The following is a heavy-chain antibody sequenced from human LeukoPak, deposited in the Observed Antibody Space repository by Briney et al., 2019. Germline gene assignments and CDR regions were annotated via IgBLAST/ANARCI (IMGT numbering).Heavy chain of an antibody. CDR3: ARDKVGAPPDNRFDP. CDR2: INPSGGST. V-gene: IGHV1-46*01. D-gene: IGHD1-26*01. Sequence: GASVKVSCKASGYTFTSYYMHWVRQAPGQGLEWMGIINPSGGSTSYAQKFQGRVTMTRDTSTSTVYMELSSLRSEDTAVYYCARDKVGAPPDNRFDPWGQGTLVTVSS. J-gene: IGHJ5*02. CDR1: GYTFTSYY.